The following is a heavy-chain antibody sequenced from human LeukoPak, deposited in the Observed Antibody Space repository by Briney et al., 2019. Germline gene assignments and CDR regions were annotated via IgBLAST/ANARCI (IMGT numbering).Heavy chain of an antibody. CDR3: AKGGLPATTYYYYIDV. Sequence: PGGSLRLSCAASGFPFKNYAMTWVRQAPGKGLEWVSGISSSGDRADYADSVKGRCTMSRDNSKSTLYLQMNSLTAEDTAVYYCAKGGLPATTYYYYIDVWGKGATVTVSS. D-gene: IGHD1-26*01. CDR2: ISSSGDRA. V-gene: IGHV3-23*01. CDR1: GFPFKNYA. J-gene: IGHJ6*03.